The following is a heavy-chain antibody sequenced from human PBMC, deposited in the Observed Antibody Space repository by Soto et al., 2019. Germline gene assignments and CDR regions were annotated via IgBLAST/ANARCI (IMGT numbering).Heavy chain of an antibody. V-gene: IGHV3-33*01. D-gene: IGHD2-8*01. CDR3: ARDRGRYCTNGVCLEAAFDI. CDR1: GFTFSSYG. CDR2: IWYDGSNK. Sequence: PGGSLRLSCAASGFTFSSYGMHWVRQAPGKGLEWVAVIWYDGSNKYYADSVKGRFTISRDNSKNTLYLQMNSLRAEDTAVYYCARDRGRYCTNGVCLEAAFDIWGQGTMVTVSS. J-gene: IGHJ3*02.